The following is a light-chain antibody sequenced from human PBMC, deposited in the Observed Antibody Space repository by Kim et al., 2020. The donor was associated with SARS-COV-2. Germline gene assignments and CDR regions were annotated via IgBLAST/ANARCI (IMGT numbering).Light chain of an antibody. J-gene: IGLJ3*02. V-gene: IGLV3-1*01. Sequence: SVSPGQTASITCSGDNLGDKYACWYQQKPGQSPVVVIYQDNKRPSGIPERFSGSNSGNTATLTISGTQAMDEAYYYCQAWDSSTAVFGGGTQLTVL. CDR3: QAWDSSTAV. CDR2: QDN. CDR1: NLGDKY.